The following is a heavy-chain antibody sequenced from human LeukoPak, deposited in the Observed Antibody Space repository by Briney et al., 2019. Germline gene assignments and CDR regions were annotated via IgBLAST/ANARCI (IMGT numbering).Heavy chain of an antibody. Sequence: SETLSLTCSVSGGSITSSYWSWIRQAPRKGLEWLGYIYYTENAKYNPSLKSRVTMSLDTSKNQLSLKLTSVTAADTAVYHCATTRGYSYGFFYFDQWGQGTLVTVSS. D-gene: IGHD5-18*01. CDR3: ATTRGYSYGFFYFDQ. J-gene: IGHJ4*02. V-gene: IGHV4-59*01. CDR2: IYYTENA. CDR1: GGSITSSY.